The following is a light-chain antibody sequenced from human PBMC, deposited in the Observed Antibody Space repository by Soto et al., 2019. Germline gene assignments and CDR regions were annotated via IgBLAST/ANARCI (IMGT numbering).Light chain of an antibody. CDR1: RSVSSY. Sequence: EIVLTQSPATLSLSPGESATLSCRATRSVSSYLAWYQQKPGQAPRLLIYGASTRATGIPDTFSGTGSATAFTLTISSLQPEDFATYYCQQLNSYPLTFGGGTKVDIK. J-gene: IGKJ4*01. CDR3: QQLNSYPLT. V-gene: IGKV3-15*01. CDR2: GAS.